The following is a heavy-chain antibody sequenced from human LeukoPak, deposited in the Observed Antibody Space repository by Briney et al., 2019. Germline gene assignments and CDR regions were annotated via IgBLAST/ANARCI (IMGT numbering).Heavy chain of an antibody. V-gene: IGHV3-23*01. J-gene: IGHJ6*02. Sequence: GGSLRLSCAASGFTFSSYAMSWVRQAPGKGLEWVSAISGSGGSTYYADSVKGRFTISRDNSKNTLYLQMNSLRAEDTAVYYCAKDYPVRMADRPYYYYYYGMDDWGQGTTVTVSS. D-gene: IGHD5-24*01. CDR1: GFTFSSYA. CDR2: ISGSGGST. CDR3: AKDYPVRMADRPYYYYYYGMDD.